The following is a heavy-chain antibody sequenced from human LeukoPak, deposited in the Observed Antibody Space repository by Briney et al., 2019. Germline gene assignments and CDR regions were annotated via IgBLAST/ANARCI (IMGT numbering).Heavy chain of an antibody. Sequence: ASVKVSCKASGGTFSSYAISWVRQAPGQGLEWMGRIIPILGIANYAQKFQGRVTITADKSTSTAYMELSSLRSEDTAVYYCARMEGRGSTAFDIWGQGTMVTVSS. CDR3: ARMEGRGSTAFDI. J-gene: IGHJ3*02. V-gene: IGHV1-69*04. CDR2: IIPILGIA. CDR1: GGTFSSYA. D-gene: IGHD1-1*01.